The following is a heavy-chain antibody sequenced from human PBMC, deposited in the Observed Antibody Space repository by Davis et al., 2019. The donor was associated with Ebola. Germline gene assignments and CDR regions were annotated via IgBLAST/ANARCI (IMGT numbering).Heavy chain of an antibody. CDR1: GGTFSSYT. Sequence: AASVKVSCKASGGTFSSYTINWVRQATGQGLEWMGWMNPNSGNTGYAQKFQGRVTMTRNTSIRTAYMELSSLRSEDTAVYYCAREDIVVVVAAKGGYYYYGMDVWGKGTTVTVSS. CDR2: MNPNSGNT. J-gene: IGHJ6*04. V-gene: IGHV1-8*02. D-gene: IGHD2-15*01. CDR3: AREDIVVVVAAKGGYYYYGMDV.